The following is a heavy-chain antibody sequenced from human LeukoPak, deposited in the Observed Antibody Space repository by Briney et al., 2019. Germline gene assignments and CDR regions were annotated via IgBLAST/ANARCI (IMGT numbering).Heavy chain of an antibody. V-gene: IGHV3-33*01. CDR1: GFTFSSYD. J-gene: IGHJ3*02. CDR2: IWYDGSNK. CDR3: AREASDAFDI. Sequence: GGSLRLSCAASGFTFSSYDMHWVRQAPGKGLEWVALIWYDGSNKNYADSVRGRFTISRDNSKNTLFLQMNSLRAEDTAVYYCAREASDAFDIWGQGTMVTVSS.